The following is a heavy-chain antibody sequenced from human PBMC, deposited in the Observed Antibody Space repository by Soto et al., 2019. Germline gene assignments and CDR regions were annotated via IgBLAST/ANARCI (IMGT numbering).Heavy chain of an antibody. J-gene: IGHJ6*02. Sequence: QVQLVQSGAEVKKPGSSVKVSCKASGGTFSSYAISWVRQAPGQGLEWMGGIIPIFGTANYAQKFQGRVTIPADESTSTAYMELSSLRSEDTAVYYCARVSTGCGGDCSDLYYYGMDVWGQGTTVTVSS. D-gene: IGHD2-21*02. CDR3: ARVSTGCGGDCSDLYYYGMDV. CDR1: GGTFSSYA. CDR2: IIPIFGTA. V-gene: IGHV1-69*12.